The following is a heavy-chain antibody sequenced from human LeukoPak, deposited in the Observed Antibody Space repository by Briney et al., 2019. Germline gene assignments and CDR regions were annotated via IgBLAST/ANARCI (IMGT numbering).Heavy chain of an antibody. CDR3: ARVKRYYDSSGYYHPYYFDY. Sequence: SETLSLTCAVYGGSFSGYYWSWIRQPPGKGLEWIGKINHSGSTNYNPSLKSRVTISVDTSKNQFSLKLSSVTAADTAVYYCARVKRYYDSSGYYHPYYFDYWGQGTLVTVSS. V-gene: IGHV4-34*01. CDR2: INHSGST. D-gene: IGHD3-22*01. CDR1: GGSFSGYY. J-gene: IGHJ4*02.